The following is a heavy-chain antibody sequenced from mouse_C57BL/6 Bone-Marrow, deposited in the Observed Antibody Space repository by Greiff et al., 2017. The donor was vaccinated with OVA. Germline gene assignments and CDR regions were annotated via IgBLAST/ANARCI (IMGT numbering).Heavy chain of an antibody. CDR1: GFTFTDYY. J-gene: IGHJ2*01. CDR2: IRNKANGYTT. V-gene: IGHV7-3*01. CDR3: ARYGLTGTLDFDY. D-gene: IGHD4-1*01. Sequence: EVKLVESGGGLVQPGGSLSLSCAASGFTFTDYYMSWVRQPPGKALEWLGFIRNKANGYTTEYSASVKGRFTISRDNSQSILYLQMNALRAEDSATYYCARYGLTGTLDFDYWGQGTTLTVSS.